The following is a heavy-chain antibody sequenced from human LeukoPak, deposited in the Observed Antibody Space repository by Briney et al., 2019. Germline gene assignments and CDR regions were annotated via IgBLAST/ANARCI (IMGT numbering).Heavy chain of an antibody. CDR3: ARGGGGQYSSSWYYFDY. J-gene: IGHJ4*02. V-gene: IGHV1-2*02. Sequence: GASVKVSCKASGYTFTCYYMHWVRQAPGQGLEWMGWINPNSGGTNYAQKFQGRVTMTRDTSISTAYMELSRLRSDDTAVYYCARGGGGQYSSSWYYFDYWGQGTPVTVSS. CDR1: GYTFTCYY. CDR2: INPNSGGT. D-gene: IGHD6-13*01.